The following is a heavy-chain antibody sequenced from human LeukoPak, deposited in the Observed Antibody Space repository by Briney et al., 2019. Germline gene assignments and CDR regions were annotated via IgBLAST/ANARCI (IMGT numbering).Heavy chain of an antibody. J-gene: IGHJ4*02. Sequence: GGSLRLSCAASGFTFSSYSMNWVRQAPGKGLEWVSSISSSSSYIYYADSVKGRFTISRDNAKESLYLQMNSLRAEDTAVYYCARDPRNTGLSGTYFKYWGQGTLVTVSS. D-gene: IGHD1-26*01. CDR1: GFTFSSYS. CDR3: ARDPRNTGLSGTYFKY. V-gene: IGHV3-21*01. CDR2: ISSSSSYI.